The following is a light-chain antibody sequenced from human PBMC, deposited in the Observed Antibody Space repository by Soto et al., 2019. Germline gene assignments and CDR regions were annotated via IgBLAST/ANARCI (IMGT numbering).Light chain of an antibody. V-gene: IGLV1-47*01. CDR3: AAWDDSLSGVL. Sequence: QSVLTQPPSASGTPGQRVTISCSGSSSNIGSNYVYWYQQLPGTAPKLLIYRNNQRPSGVPDRFSASKSGTSASLAIGGLRSEDEANYYCAAWDDSLSGVLFGGGTKLTLL. J-gene: IGLJ3*02. CDR2: RNN. CDR1: SSNIGSNY.